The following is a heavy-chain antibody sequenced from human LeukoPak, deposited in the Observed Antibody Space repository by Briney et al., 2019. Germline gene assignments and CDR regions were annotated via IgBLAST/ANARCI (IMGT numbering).Heavy chain of an antibody. CDR3: ASLPYGDYTPSGYFDY. V-gene: IGHV3-30-3*01. CDR2: ISYDGSNK. CDR1: GFTFSSYA. J-gene: IGHJ4*02. Sequence: GGSLRLSCAASGFTFSSYAMHWVRQAPGKGLEWVAVISYDGSNKYYADSVKGRFTISRDNAKNSLYLQMNSLRAEDTAVYYCASLPYGDYTPSGYFDYWGQGTLVTVSS. D-gene: IGHD4-17*01.